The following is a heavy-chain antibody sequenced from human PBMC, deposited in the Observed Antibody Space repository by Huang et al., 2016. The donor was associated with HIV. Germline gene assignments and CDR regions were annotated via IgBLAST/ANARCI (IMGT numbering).Heavy chain of an antibody. Sequence: QVQLVQSGAEVKKPGASVKVSCKTSGYTFADYFIHWVRQAPGQGLEWMAWLNPKNGATNYAQKFLGRVTVTGDTSINTAYMEFSGLTSDDTANYYCTRDGVAPDEEFDYWGQGTLIIVSS. V-gene: IGHV1-2*02. D-gene: IGHD5-12*01. J-gene: IGHJ4*02. CDR1: GYTFADYF. CDR3: TRDGVAPDEEFDY. CDR2: LNPKNGAT.